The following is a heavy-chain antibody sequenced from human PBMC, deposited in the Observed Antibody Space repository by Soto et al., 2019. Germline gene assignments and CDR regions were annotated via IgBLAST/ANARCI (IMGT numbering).Heavy chain of an antibody. CDR2: IYWDDDK. J-gene: IGHJ6*02. V-gene: IGHV2-5*02. CDR3: VQSRCGGDCLQSDSSHSYYGLDV. CDR1: GFSLSTIGVG. D-gene: IGHD2-21*02. Sequence: QITLKESGPTLVKPTQTLTLTCTFSGFSLSTIGVGVGWVRQPPGKALEWLALIYWDDDKLYSPSLKSRLTVTTDTSKNQVVLTMPNRDAVDTATYYCVQSRCGGDCLQSDSSHSYYGLDVWGQGTPVTVSS.